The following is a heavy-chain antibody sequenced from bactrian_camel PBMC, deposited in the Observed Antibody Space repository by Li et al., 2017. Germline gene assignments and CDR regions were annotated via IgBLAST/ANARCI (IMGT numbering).Heavy chain of an antibody. CDR1: GNTGNSAL. V-gene: IGHV3S1*01. CDR3: AADLRVGIGPTEFTS. J-gene: IGHJ4*01. Sequence: HVQLVESGGDSVQPGGSLRLSCAASGNTGNSALLGWLRQAPGKKRVGVAAIRTTGGGNTYYDPAVKGRFTISREVAKSMLYLQMNNLKPEDTSVYYCAADLRVGIGPTEFTSWGQGTQVTVS. D-gene: IGHD1*01. CDR2: IRTTGGGNT.